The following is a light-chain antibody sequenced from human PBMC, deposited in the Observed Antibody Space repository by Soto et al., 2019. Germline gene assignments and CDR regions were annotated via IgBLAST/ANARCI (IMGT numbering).Light chain of an antibody. Sequence: QSALTQPASVSGSPGQSITISCTGTSSDVGGYNYVSWYQQHPGKAPKLMIYEVSNRPSGVSNRFSGSKSGNTASLTISGLHAEDEADYYCSSYTSSSTPPYVFGTGTKLTVL. J-gene: IGLJ1*01. CDR3: SSYTSSSTPPYV. CDR2: EVS. V-gene: IGLV2-14*01. CDR1: SSDVGGYNY.